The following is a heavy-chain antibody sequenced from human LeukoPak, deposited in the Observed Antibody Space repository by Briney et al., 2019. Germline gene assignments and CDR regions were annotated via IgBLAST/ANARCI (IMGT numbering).Heavy chain of an antibody. J-gene: IGHJ4*02. V-gene: IGHV4-34*01. Sequence: SETLSLTCAVYGGSFSGYYWSWIRQPPGKGLEWIGEINHSGSTNYNPSLKSRVTISVDTSKNQFSLKLSSVTAADTAVYYCARGLGRGDYWGQGTLVTVSS. D-gene: IGHD3-10*01. CDR3: ARGLGRGDY. CDR2: INHSGST. CDR1: GGSFSGYY.